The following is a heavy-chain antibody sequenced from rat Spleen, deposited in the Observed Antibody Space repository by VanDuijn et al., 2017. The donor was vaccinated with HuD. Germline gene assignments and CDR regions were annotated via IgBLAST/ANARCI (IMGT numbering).Heavy chain of an antibody. CDR1: GFTFSTFP. CDR3: ASQRTMID. J-gene: IGHJ2*01. CDR2: ISYGDSSGHSST. Sequence: EVQLVESGGGLVQPGRSLKLSCAASGFTFSTFPMAWVRQAPKMGLEWVATISYGDSSGHSSTYYRDAVKGRFTISRDNAKSTLSLQMNSLRSEDTATYYCASQRTMIDWGQGVMVTVSS. V-gene: IGHV5-7*01. D-gene: IGHD1-12*01.